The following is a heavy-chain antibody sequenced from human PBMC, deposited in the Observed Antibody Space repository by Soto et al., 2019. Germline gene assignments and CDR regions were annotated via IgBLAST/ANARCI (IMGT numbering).Heavy chain of an antibody. CDR1: GFSLTTRGVG. CDR2: IYWDDDK. CDR3: AHIPNYYQYYWFDP. V-gene: IGHV2-5*02. Sequence: QITLKESGPTLVKPTQTLTLTCTFSGFSLTTRGVGVGWIRQPPGKALECLALIYWDDDKRYSPSLPSRLSNAKDTSKNQVVQTMTNMDPVDTASYYCAHIPNYYQYYWFDPWGQGTLVSVSS. D-gene: IGHD3-10*01. J-gene: IGHJ5*02.